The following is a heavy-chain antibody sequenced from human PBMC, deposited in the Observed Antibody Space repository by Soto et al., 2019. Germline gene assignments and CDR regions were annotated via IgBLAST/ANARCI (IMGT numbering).Heavy chain of an antibody. J-gene: IGHJ4*02. CDR1: GFTFTTYY. D-gene: IGHD3-22*01. CDR3: ASVPYDTTGYYAF. V-gene: IGHV1-46*01. Sequence: ASVKVSCKTSGFTFTTYYIHWVGQAPGQGLEWMGMMVPSGGSTTYAQKFQGRITMTSDMSTSTVYMELSSLRSEDTAVYYCASVPYDTTGYYAFWAQGTMVTVSS. CDR2: MVPSGGST.